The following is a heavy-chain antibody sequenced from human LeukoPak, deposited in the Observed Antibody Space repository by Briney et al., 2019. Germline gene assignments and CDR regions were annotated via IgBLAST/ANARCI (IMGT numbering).Heavy chain of an antibody. D-gene: IGHD2-2*02. CDR1: GFAFSNYA. V-gene: IGHV3-23*01. J-gene: IGHJ4*02. CDR3: AKVRGASSTSCYNY. Sequence: GGSLRLSCAASGFAFSNYAMSWVRQAPGKGLEWVSTLSGSGDSTFYADSVRGRFTISRDNSKNTLYLQMNSLRAEDTAVYYCAKVRGASSTSCYNYWGQGTLVTVSS. CDR2: LSGSGDST.